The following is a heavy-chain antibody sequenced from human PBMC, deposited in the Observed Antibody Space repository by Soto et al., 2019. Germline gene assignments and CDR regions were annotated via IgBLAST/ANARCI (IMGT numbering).Heavy chain of an antibody. CDR3: ARGPKSSRYRHYSTDY. CDR2: IYYSGST. CDR1: GGPISSGGYY. Sequence: SETLSLTCTVSGGPISSGGYYWSWIRQHPGKGLEWIGYIYYSGSTYYNPSLKSRVTISVDTSKNQFSLKLSSVTAADTAVYYCARGPKSSRYRHYSTDYWGQGTLVTVSS. J-gene: IGHJ4*02. D-gene: IGHD4-17*01. V-gene: IGHV4-31*03.